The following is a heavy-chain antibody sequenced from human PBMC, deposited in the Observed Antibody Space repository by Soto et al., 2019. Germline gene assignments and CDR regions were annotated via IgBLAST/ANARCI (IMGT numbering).Heavy chain of an antibody. J-gene: IGHJ5*02. CDR1: GGSFSGYD. CDR3: ARVPDR. CDR2: INHSGST. D-gene: IGHD2-2*01. V-gene: IGHV4-34*01. Sequence: SETKSLTCAVYGGSFSGYDWSWIRQNTGKGLEWIGEINHSGSTNYNPSLKSRVTISVDTSKNQFSLKLSSVTAADTAVYYCARVPDRWGQGTLVTVS.